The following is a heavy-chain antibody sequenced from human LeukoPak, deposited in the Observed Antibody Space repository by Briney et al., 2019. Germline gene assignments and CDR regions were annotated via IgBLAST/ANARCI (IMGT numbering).Heavy chain of an antibody. J-gene: IGHJ4*02. Sequence: SDTLSLTCAVSGYSITSSSWWGWIRQPPGKGLEWIGYIYHSGTTYYNPSLQSRVTMSVDTSKNQFSLKLSSVTAADTAVYYCARAGSWKLNFDYWGQGTLVTVSS. V-gene: IGHV4-28*03. CDR1: GYSITSSSW. CDR3: ARAGSWKLNFDY. D-gene: IGHD6-13*01. CDR2: IYHSGTT.